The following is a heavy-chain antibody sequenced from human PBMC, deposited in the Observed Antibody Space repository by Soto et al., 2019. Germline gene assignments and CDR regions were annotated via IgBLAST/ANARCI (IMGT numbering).Heavy chain of an antibody. CDR3: ARDEAYKWNDGGWFDP. CDR1: GYTFTSYG. Sequence: QVQLVQSGAEVKKPGASVKVSCKASGYTFTSYGISWVRQASGQGLEWMGWISAYNGNTKYAQKLQGRVTMTTDTSTSTAYMELRSRRSDDTAVYYWARDEAYKWNDGGWFDPWGQGTLVTVSS. CDR2: ISAYNGNT. V-gene: IGHV1-18*01. J-gene: IGHJ5*02. D-gene: IGHD1-1*01.